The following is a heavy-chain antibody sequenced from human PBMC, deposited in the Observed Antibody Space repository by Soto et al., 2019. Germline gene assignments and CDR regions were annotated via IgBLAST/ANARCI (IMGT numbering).Heavy chain of an antibody. CDR3: ARDQYYDSSGYPYYYYGMDV. D-gene: IGHD3-22*01. V-gene: IGHV4-31*03. CDR2: VHYSGST. Sequence: SETLSLTCSVSGGSISNGGYYWSWIRQHPGKGLEWIGYVHYSGSTYYNPSLKSRVTISVDTSKNQFSLKLSSVTAADTAVYYCARDQYYDSSGYPYYYYGMDVWGQGTTVTVSS. J-gene: IGHJ6*02. CDR1: GGSISNGGYY.